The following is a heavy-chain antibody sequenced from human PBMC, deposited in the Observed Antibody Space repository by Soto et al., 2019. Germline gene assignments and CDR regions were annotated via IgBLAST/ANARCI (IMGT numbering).Heavy chain of an antibody. D-gene: IGHD3-16*01. CDR1: GGTFSDYA. CDR3: ARDRIQLRLGKYSFNGMDV. Sequence: QVQLVQSGAEMRKPGSSLRVSCKASGGTFSDYAFSWVRQAPGQGLEWMGGIVPRFGSPNYAQKFGGRVTITADTFSCTVYMALSSLRFDDTAVYFCARDRIQLRLGKYSFNGMDVWGQGTTIIVSS. J-gene: IGHJ6*02. CDR2: IVPRFGSP. V-gene: IGHV1-69*06.